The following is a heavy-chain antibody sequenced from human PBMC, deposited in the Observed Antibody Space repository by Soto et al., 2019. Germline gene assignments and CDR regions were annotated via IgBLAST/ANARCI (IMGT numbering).Heavy chain of an antibody. CDR3: ARSCYTGTYSGRFLDY. CDR1: GYTFTGYY. Sequence: RASVKVSCKASGYTFTGYYIHWVRQAPGQGLEWLGWINPNSGATYYAQKFQGWVTISRDSSKNTLYLQMHSLRAEDTAMYFCARSCYTGTYSGRFLDYWGQGSLVTVS. CDR2: INPNSGAT. J-gene: IGHJ4*02. V-gene: IGHV1-2*04. D-gene: IGHD1-26*01.